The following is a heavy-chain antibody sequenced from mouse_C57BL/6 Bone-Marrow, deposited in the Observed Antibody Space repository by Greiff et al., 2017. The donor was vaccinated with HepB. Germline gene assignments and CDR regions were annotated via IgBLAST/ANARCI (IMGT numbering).Heavy chain of an antibody. J-gene: IGHJ4*01. CDR2: IWGDGST. CDR3: AKGGAPALYYDYDNYAMDY. V-gene: IGHV2-3*01. CDR1: GFSLTSYG. Sequence: QVQLQQSGPGLVAPSQSLSITCTVSGFSLTSYGVSWVRQPPGKGLEWLGVIWGDGSTNYHSALISRLSISKDNSKSQVFLKLNSLQTDDTATYYCAKGGAPALYYDYDNYAMDYWGQGTSVTVSS. D-gene: IGHD2-4*01.